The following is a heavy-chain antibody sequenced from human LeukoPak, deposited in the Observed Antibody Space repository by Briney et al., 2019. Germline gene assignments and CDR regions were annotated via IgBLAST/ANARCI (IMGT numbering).Heavy chain of an antibody. D-gene: IGHD3-3*01. V-gene: IGHV1-69*05. CDR1: GYTFTSYY. CDR2: IIPIFGTA. J-gene: IGHJ6*03. CDR3: ARDPGVVPYSHMDV. Sequence: SVKVSCKASGYTFTSYYMHWVRQAPGQGLEWMGGIIPIFGTANYAQKFQGRVTITTDESTSTAYMELSSLRSEDTAVYYCARDPGVVPYSHMDVWGKGTTVTVSS.